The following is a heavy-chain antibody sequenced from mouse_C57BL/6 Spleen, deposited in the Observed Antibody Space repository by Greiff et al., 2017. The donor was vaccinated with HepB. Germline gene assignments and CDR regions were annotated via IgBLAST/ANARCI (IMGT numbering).Heavy chain of an antibody. J-gene: IGHJ2*01. Sequence: EVQLQQSGPGLVKPSQSLSLPCSVTGYSITSGYYLNWIRQFPGNTLVWMGYLSYDGSNNSNPSLQNRIAITRDTTKNQFFLKLNSVTTGDTATYYCARGNYGSPLDYWGQGTTLTVSS. D-gene: IGHD1-1*01. CDR3: ARGNYGSPLDY. CDR2: LSYDGSN. V-gene: IGHV3-6*01. CDR1: GYSITSGYY.